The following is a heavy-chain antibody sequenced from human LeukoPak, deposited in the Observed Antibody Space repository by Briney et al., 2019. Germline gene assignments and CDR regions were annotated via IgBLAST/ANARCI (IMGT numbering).Heavy chain of an antibody. CDR2: IYYTGST. V-gene: IGHV4-39*07. CDR1: GGSISTSSYS. Sequence: SETLSLTCTVSGGSISTSSYSWGWIRQPPGKGLEWIGTIYYTGSTNYNPSLKSRVTISVDTSKNQFSLKLSSVTAADTAVYYCARDGTYYYDSSGYLPADSWFDPWGQGTLVTVSS. CDR3: ARDGTYYYDSSGYLPADSWFDP. J-gene: IGHJ5*02. D-gene: IGHD3-22*01.